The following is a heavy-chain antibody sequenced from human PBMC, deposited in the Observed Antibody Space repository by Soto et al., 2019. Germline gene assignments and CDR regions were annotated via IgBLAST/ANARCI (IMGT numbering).Heavy chain of an antibody. Sequence: GGSLRLSCAASGFTFSSYAMSWVRQAPGKGLEWVSAISGSGGSTYYADSVKGRFTISRDNSKNTLYLQMNSLRAEETAVYYCAKVVVRYFDWLSKCTLDYWGQGTLVTVSS. CDR1: GFTFSSYA. V-gene: IGHV3-23*01. D-gene: IGHD3-9*01. J-gene: IGHJ4*02. CDR2: ISGSGGST. CDR3: AKVVVRYFDWLSKCTLDY.